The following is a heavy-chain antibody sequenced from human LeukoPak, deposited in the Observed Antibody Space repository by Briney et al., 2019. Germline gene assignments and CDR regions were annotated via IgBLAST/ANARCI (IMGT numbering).Heavy chain of an antibody. D-gene: IGHD3-10*01. CDR1: CGSVSSGSYY. J-gene: IGHJ4*02. Sequence: SHTLSLTCTPSCGSVSSGSYYWSWIRQPPGKGLEWYRYMYYRESTHSTPSLKSRVTIPVVTSKNQFSLKLSSVTAADTAVYYCARESDTYYYGSGSFRLDYWGQGTRVSVSS. CDR2: MYYREST. V-gene: IGHV4-61*01. CDR3: ARESDTYYYGSGSFRLDY.